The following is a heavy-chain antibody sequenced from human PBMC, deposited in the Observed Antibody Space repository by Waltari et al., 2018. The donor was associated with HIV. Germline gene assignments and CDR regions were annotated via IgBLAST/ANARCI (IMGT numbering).Heavy chain of an antibody. V-gene: IGHV3-23*01. D-gene: IGHD2-15*01. CDR1: GFPFSDYS. CDR2: ISPTGDST. CDR3: AKKGHLSGGNWKRDYFDY. Sequence: EVQLLESGGGLVQPGGSLRLSCAASGFPFSDYSISWVPQAPGKGLEWVSAISPTGDSTSDADSVKGRFTISRDNSKNTVYLQMNSLRAEDTAIYYCAKKGHLSGGNWKRDYFDYWGQGTLVTVSS. J-gene: IGHJ4*02.